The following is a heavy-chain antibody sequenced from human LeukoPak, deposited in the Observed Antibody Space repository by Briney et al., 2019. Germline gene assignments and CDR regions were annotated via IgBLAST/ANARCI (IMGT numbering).Heavy chain of an antibody. CDR1: GGSISSYH. Sequence: PSETLPLTCSVSGGSISSYHWSWIRQPPGKGLEWIGYIYYGGRTNYNPSLKSRVTISVDTSKNQLSLTVSSVTAADTAIYYCARHSLKLVDADFDYWGQGTLVTVSS. J-gene: IGHJ4*02. CDR2: IYYGGRT. V-gene: IGHV4-59*08. CDR3: ARHSLKLVDADFDY. D-gene: IGHD3-16*02.